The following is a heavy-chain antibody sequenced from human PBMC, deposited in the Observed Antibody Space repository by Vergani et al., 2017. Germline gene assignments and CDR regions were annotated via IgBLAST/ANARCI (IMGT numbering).Heavy chain of an antibody. CDR3: ARGDYGILTGYRY. CDR1: GYTFSNYY. V-gene: IGHV1-46*03. J-gene: IGHJ4*02. CDR2: INPSGGHT. Sequence: QVQLVQSGAEVKKSGASVKVSGKTSGYTFSNYYMHWVQQAPGQGLEWMGIINPSGGHTNYAQRFQGSVTMTRVTSTSTVYMELSSLSSEETAIYYCARGDYGILTGYRYWGQGTLVTVSA. D-gene: IGHD3-9*01.